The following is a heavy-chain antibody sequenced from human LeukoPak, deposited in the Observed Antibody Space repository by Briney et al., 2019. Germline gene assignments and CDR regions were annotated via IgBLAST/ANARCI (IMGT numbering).Heavy chain of an antibody. J-gene: IGHJ6*03. Sequence: GGSLRLSCSASGFYLSRNYMSWVRQAPGKGLEWLSVMYSGGSTYYSDSVKGRFTISRDNSQNTLYLQMSSLRAEDTAVYYCARGFSQMAVAGASLYYHYMAVWGKGTTVTVSS. V-gene: IGHV3-53*01. CDR3: ARGFSQMAVAGASLYYHYMAV. CDR2: MYSGGST. D-gene: IGHD6-19*01. CDR1: GFYLSRNY.